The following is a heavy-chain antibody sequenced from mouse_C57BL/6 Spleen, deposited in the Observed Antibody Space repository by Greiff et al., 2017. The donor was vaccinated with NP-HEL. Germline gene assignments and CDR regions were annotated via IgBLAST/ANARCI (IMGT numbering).Heavy chain of an antibody. D-gene: IGHD2-5*01. CDR2: IYPGDGDT. CDR3: ARSESNSYAMDY. CDR1: GYASSSSW. Sequence: QVQLKQSGPELVKPGASVKISCKASGYASSSSWMNWVKQRPGKGLEWIGRIYPGDGDTNYNGKFKGKATLTADKSSSTAYMQLSSLTSEDSAVYFCARSESNSYAMDYWGQGTSVTVSS. V-gene: IGHV1-82*01. J-gene: IGHJ4*01.